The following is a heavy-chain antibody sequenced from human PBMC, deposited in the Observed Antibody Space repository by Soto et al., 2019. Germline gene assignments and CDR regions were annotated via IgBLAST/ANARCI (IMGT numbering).Heavy chain of an antibody. D-gene: IGHD6-13*01. V-gene: IGHV1-2*04. CDR3: ARARPNSNLYYMDV. CDR1: GYTFTGYY. Sequence: GASVKVSCKASGYTFTGYYMHWVRQAPGQGLEWMGWINPNSGGTNYAQKFQGWVTMTRDTSISTAYMELSRLRSDDTAVYYCARARPNSNLYYMDVWGKGTTVTVSS. J-gene: IGHJ6*03. CDR2: INPNSGGT.